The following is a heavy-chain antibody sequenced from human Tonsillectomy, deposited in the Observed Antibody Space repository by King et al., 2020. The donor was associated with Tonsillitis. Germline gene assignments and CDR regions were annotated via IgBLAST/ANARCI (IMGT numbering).Heavy chain of an antibody. Sequence: QLQESGPGLVKPSETLSLTCTVSGGSISSYYWSWIRPPPGKGLECIGYIYYSGSTNYNPSLQSRVTMSVDTSKNQFSLKLSSVTAADTAVYYCARGSLTYYYGSGTSNWFDPWGQGTLVTVSS. D-gene: IGHD3-10*01. CDR1: GGSISSYY. CDR3: ARGSLTYYYGSGTSNWFDP. V-gene: IGHV4-59*01. CDR2: IYYSGST. J-gene: IGHJ5*02.